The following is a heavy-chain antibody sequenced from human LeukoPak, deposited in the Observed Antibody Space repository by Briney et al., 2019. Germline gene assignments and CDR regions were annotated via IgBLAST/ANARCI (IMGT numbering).Heavy chain of an antibody. D-gene: IGHD2-21*02. J-gene: IGHJ3*02. CDR2: IYYSGST. Sequence: SETLSLTRTVSGGSISSYYWSWIRQPPGKGLEWIGYIYYSGSTNYNPSLKSRVTISVDTSKNQFSLKLSSVTAADTAVYYCARDCGGDCYNAFDIWGQGTMVTVSS. CDR3: ARDCGGDCYNAFDI. CDR1: GGSISSYY. V-gene: IGHV4-59*01.